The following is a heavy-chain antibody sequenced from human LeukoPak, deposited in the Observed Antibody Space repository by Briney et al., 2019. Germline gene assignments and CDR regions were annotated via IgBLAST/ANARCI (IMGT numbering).Heavy chain of an antibody. D-gene: IGHD5-12*01. V-gene: IGHV3-30*03. CDR2: ISYDGSNK. J-gene: IGHJ4*02. CDR3: ATWPSGYDN. Sequence: GGSLRLSCAASGFTFSSYGMLWVRQAPGKGLEWVAVISYDGSNKYYADSVKGRFTISRDNSKNTVYLQMNSLRAEDTAVYFCATWPSGYDNWGQGTLVTVSS. CDR1: GFTFSSYG.